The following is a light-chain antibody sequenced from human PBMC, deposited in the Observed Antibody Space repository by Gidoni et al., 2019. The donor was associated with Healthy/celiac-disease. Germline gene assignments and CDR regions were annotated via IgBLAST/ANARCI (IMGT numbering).Light chain of an antibody. J-gene: IGKJ3*01. CDR3: QQYGSSPGFT. CDR2: GAS. V-gene: IGKV3-20*01. CDR1: QSVSSSY. Sequence: EIVLTQSPGTLSLSPGERATLSCRASQSVSSSYLAWYQQKPGQAPRLLIYGASSRATGIPDRFRGSGSGTDFTLTISRLEPEDLAVYDCQQYGSSPGFTFGPGTKVDIK.